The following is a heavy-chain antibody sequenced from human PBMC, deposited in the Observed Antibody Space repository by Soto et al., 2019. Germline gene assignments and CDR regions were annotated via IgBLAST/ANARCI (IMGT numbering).Heavy chain of an antibody. Sequence: QVQLVESGGGVVQPGRSLRLSCAASGFTFSSYGMHWVRQAPGTGLERVAVIWYDGSNKYYADSVKGRFTISRDNSKNTLYLQMNSLRAEDTAVYYCARDPSYLYGRDVCGQGTTVTVSS. CDR1: GFTFSSYG. CDR2: IWYDGSNK. CDR3: ARDPSYLYGRDV. V-gene: IGHV3-33*01. J-gene: IGHJ6*02. D-gene: IGHD6-6*01.